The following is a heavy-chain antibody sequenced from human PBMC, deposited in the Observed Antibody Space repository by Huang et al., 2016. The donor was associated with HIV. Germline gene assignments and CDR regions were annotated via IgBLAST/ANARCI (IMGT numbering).Heavy chain of an antibody. J-gene: IGHJ6*03. D-gene: IGHD3-3*01. CDR2: IFYTGGT. CDR1: GGSISSSDYY. V-gene: IGHV4-39*01. CDR3: ARHELGSIRLLEFSYYYYMEV. Sequence: QLQLQESGPGLVKPSETLSLTCTVSGGSISSSDYYWGWIRPPPGKGLEWFGRIFYTGGTANNPSLNSRVTISVDTSKNQFSLKLSSVTAADTAVYYWARHELGSIRLLEFSYYYYMEVWGRGTTVTVSS.